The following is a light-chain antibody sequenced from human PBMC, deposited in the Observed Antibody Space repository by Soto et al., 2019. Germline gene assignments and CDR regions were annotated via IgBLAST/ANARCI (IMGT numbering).Light chain of an antibody. Sequence: DIQMTQSPSSLSASVGDRVTIICRASQSIVSYLNWYQQKPGKAPKLLVYAASSPRTGVPSRFSGSGSGTNLTLTIGSLQPEDFATYYCQQSYTTPFNFGPGTKVDVK. CDR2: AAS. CDR1: QSIVSY. V-gene: IGKV1-39*01. CDR3: QQSYTTPFN. J-gene: IGKJ3*01.